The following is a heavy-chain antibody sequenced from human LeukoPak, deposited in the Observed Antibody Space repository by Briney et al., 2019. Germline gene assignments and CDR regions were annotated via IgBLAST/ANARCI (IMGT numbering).Heavy chain of an antibody. CDR2: INTNTGNP. V-gene: IGHV7-4-1*02. CDR1: GYTFTSYA. J-gene: IGHJ3*02. CDR3: ARGSYYDSIGWPDAFDI. D-gene: IGHD3-22*01. Sequence: GAAVKVSCKASGYTFTSYAMNWVRQAPGQGLEWMGWINTNTGNPTYAQGFTGRFVFSLDTSVSTAYLQISSLKAEDTAVYYCARGSYYDSIGWPDAFDIWGQGTMVTVTS.